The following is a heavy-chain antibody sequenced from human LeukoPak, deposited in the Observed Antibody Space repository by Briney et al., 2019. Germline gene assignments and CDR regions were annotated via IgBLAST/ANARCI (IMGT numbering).Heavy chain of an antibody. CDR1: GSSFTSYW. CDR3: ARHHSDYYDSSGYRYYYYYGMDV. CDR2: ICPGDSDT. V-gene: IGHV5-51*01. J-gene: IGHJ6*02. Sequence: GESLEISCKGSGSSFTSYWIGWVRQMPGKGLEWMGIICPGDSDTRYSPSFQGQVTISADKSISTAYLQWSSLKASDTAMYYCARHHSDYYDSSGYRYYYYYGMDVWGQGTTVTVSS. D-gene: IGHD3-22*01.